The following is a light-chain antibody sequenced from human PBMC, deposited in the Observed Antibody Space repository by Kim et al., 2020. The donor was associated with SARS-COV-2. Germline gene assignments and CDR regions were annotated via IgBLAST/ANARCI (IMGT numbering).Light chain of an antibody. V-gene: IGKV3-11*01. CDR1: KSVGSD. CDR2: GSS. Sequence: LCPGERGTVYCRAGKSVGSDLAWNQQKPGQAPRLLIYGSSNRATGIPARFSGSGSGTDFTLTISSLEPEDFAVYYCQQRANWPLYTFGQGTKLEI. J-gene: IGKJ2*01. CDR3: QQRANWPLYT.